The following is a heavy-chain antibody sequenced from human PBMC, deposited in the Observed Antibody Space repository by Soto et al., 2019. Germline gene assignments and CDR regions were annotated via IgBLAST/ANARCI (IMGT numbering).Heavy chain of an antibody. Sequence: GASVKVSCKASGYTFSNSGISWVRQAPGQGLEWLGWINSDNGNTNYAQHLQGRVTLTTDTSTSTAYMDLRSLRSDDTAVYYCAREGVAPYYYYGMDVWGQGTPVTV. CDR2: INSDNGNT. CDR3: AREGVAPYYYYGMDV. V-gene: IGHV1-18*01. J-gene: IGHJ6*02. D-gene: IGHD5-12*01. CDR1: GYTFSNSG.